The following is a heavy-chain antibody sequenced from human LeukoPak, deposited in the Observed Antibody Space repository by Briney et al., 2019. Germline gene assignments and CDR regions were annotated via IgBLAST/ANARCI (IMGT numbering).Heavy chain of an antibody. CDR2: ISGSAHDV. CDR3: SRDPRHNDY. V-gene: IGHV3-11*01. J-gene: IGHJ4*02. CDR1: GFTFSDFY. Sequence: GGSLRLSCTASGFTFSDFYMTWIRQAPGKGLELLSYISGSAHDVNYIDSVRGRFTISRDNAKNSLYLHMNSLTVEDTAVYYCSRDPRHNDYWGQGTLVTVSS.